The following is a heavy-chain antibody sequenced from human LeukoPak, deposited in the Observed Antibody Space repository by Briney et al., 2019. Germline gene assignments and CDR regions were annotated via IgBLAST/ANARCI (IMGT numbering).Heavy chain of an antibody. CDR3: ARGTRASGPRTAGY. J-gene: IGHJ4*02. CDR2: MNPNSGNT. D-gene: IGHD3-3*01. Sequence: GASVKVSCKASGYTFTGYYMHWVRQATGQGLEWMGWMNPNSGNTGYAQKFQGRVTMTRNTSISTAYMELSSLRSEDTAVYYCARGTRASGPRTAGYWGQGTLVTVSS. V-gene: IGHV1-8*02. CDR1: GYTFTGYY.